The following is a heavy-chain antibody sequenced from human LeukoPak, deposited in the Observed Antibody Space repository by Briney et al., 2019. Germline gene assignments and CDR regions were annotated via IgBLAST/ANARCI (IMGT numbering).Heavy chain of an antibody. V-gene: IGHV3-64D*08. D-gene: IGHD6-19*01. CDR1: GFTVRSTY. J-gene: IGHJ4*02. Sequence: GGSLRLSCAASGFTVRSTYMSWVRQAPGKGLEYISAISSNGGSTYYADSVKGRFTISRDNSKNTLYLQMSSLRSEDTAVYYCVKNGVYTSGWYGGYFDYWGQGTLVTVSS. CDR2: ISSNGGST. CDR3: VKNGVYTSGWYGGYFDY.